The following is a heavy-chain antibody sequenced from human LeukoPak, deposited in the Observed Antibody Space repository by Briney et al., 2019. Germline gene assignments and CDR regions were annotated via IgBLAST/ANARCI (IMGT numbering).Heavy chain of an antibody. V-gene: IGHV1-46*01. CDR3: ARDRAAAGSEGMDV. J-gene: IGHJ6*02. CDR1: GYTFTSYG. D-gene: IGHD6-13*01. Sequence: ASVKVSCKASGYTFTSYGISWVRQAPGQGLEWMGIINPSGGSTSYAQKFQGRVTMTRDTSTSTVYMELSSLRSEDTAVYYCARDRAAAGSEGMDVWGQGTTVTVSS. CDR2: INPSGGST.